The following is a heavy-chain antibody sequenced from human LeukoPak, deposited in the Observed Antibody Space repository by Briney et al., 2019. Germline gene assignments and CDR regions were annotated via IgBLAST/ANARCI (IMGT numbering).Heavy chain of an antibody. CDR1: GGSISSYY. D-gene: IGHD1-26*01. V-gene: IGHV4-59*01. CDR2: IYYSGGT. Sequence: SETLSLTCTVSGGSISSYYWSWIRQPPGKGLEWIGYIYYSGGTNYNPSLKSRVTISVDTSKNQFSLKLSSVTAADTAVYYCARYVGATTDAFDIWGQGTMVTVSS. CDR3: ARYVGATTDAFDI. J-gene: IGHJ3*02.